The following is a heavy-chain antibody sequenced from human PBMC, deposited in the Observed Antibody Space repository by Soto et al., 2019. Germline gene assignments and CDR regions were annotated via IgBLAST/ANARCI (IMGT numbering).Heavy chain of an antibody. CDR3: ARPLEQQQLGCGMDV. D-gene: IGHD6-13*01. Sequence: HPGGSLRLSCAASGFTVSSNYMSWVRQAPGKGLEWVSVTYSGGSTYYAASVKGRFTISRDNSTRTLYLQMNSLRAEDTAVYYCARPLEQQQLGCGMDVWGQGSQVTVSS. CDR2: TYSGGST. V-gene: IGHV3-53*01. CDR1: GFTVSSNY. J-gene: IGHJ6*01.